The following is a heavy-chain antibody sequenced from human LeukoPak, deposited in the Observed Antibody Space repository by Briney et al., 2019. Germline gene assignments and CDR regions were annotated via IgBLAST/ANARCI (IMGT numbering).Heavy chain of an antibody. J-gene: IGHJ5*02. CDR3: AREVITLVRGVIIGWFDP. D-gene: IGHD3-10*01. CDR2: INPNSGDT. CDR1: GYTFIGYY. Sequence: GASVKVSCKASGYTFIGYYIHWVRQAPGQGLEWMGWINPNSGDTNFAQIFQGRVTMTRDTSISAAYMELSRLRSDDTAVYYCAREVITLVRGVIIGWFDPWGQGTLVTVSS. V-gene: IGHV1-2*02.